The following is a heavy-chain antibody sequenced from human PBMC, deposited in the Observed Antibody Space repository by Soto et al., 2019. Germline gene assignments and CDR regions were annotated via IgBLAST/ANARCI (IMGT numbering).Heavy chain of an antibody. D-gene: IGHD3-22*01. CDR3: AKGVGTHWSDTSAYSAFDY. V-gene: IGHV3-23*01. J-gene: IGHJ4*02. Sequence: PGGSLRLSCAASGFTFSNYAMSWVRQAPGKGLEWVSAIGGSGDWTYYADSVKGRFTISRDNSKNTLSLQMISLRAEDTAVYYCAKGVGTHWSDTSAYSAFDYWAQGTLVTVSS. CDR2: IGGSGDWT. CDR1: GFTFSNYA.